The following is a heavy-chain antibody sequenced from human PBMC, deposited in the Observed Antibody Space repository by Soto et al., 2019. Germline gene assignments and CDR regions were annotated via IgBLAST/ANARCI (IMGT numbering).Heavy chain of an antibody. CDR3: ARPYSSSWHGSYYYGMDV. V-gene: IGHV4-39*01. CDR2: IYYSGST. J-gene: IGHJ6*02. CDR1: GGSISSSSYY. D-gene: IGHD6-13*01. Sequence: PSETLSLTCTVSGGSISSSSYYWGWIRQPPGKGLEWIGSIYYSGSTYYNPSLKSRVTISVDTSKNQFSLKLSSVTAADTAVYYCARPYSSSWHGSYYYGMDVWGQGTTATVSS.